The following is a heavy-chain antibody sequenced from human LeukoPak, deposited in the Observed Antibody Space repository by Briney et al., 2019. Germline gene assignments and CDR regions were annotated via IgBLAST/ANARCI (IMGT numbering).Heavy chain of an antibody. V-gene: IGHV1-69*13. CDR2: IIPIFRTA. CDR3: ARGGSGWSNFHY. Sequence: ASVKVSCKASGGTVISYAISWVRQAPGQGLEGRGGIIPIFRTANYAQQFHRSVTITADQSTTTAYMALSRLRSEDTAVYYCARGGSGWSNFHYRGQGTLVTVS. CDR1: GGTVISYA. J-gene: IGHJ4*02. D-gene: IGHD6-19*01.